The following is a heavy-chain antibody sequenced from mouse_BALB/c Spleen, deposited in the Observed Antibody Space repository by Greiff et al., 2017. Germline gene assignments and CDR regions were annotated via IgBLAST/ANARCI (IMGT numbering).Heavy chain of an antibody. J-gene: IGHJ3*01. CDR3: ARSKPLLRGLAY. CDR1: GYTFSSYW. CDR2: ILPGSGST. D-gene: IGHD1-2*01. V-gene: IGHV1-9*01. Sequence: VQLQQSGAELMKPGASVKISCKATGYTFSSYWIEWVKQRPGHGLEWIGEILPGSGSTNYNEKFKGKATFTADTSSNTAYMQLSSLTSEDSAVYYCARSKPLLRGLAYWGQGTLVTVSA.